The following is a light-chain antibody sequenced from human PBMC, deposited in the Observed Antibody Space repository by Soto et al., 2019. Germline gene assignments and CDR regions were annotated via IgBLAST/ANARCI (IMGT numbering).Light chain of an antibody. CDR3: HQYDSWT. V-gene: IGKV3-20*01. J-gene: IGKJ1*01. CDR2: GAS. Sequence: ILLTQSPAPLSWSPGERATISCRASPSVSSYLAWYQQKTGQAPRLLIYGASSRATGIPDRFSGRGSGLDFTLTIRKMEHEDFSLYYCHQYDSWTFGHGTKVDIK. CDR1: PSVSSY.